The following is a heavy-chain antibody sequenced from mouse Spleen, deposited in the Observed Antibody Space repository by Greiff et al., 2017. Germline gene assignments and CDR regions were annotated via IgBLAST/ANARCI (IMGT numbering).Heavy chain of an antibody. CDR3: ARGDYGYDRAMDY. J-gene: IGHJ4*01. Sequence: VQLQQPGTELVKPGASVKLSCKASGYTFTSYWMHWVKQRPGQGLEWIGNINPSNGGTNYNEKFKSKATLTVDKSSSTAYMQLSSLTSEDSAVYYCARGDYGYDRAMDYWGQGTSVTVSS. D-gene: IGHD2-2*01. CDR2: INPSNGGT. V-gene: IGHV1-53*01. CDR1: GYTFTSYW.